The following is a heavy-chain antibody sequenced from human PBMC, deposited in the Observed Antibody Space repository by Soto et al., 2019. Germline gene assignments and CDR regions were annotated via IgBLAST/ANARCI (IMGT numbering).Heavy chain of an antibody. Sequence: SVKVSCKASGGTFSSYAICWVRQAPGQGLEWMGGIIPIFGTANYAQKFQGRVTITADESTSTAYMELSSLRSEDTAVYYCARELREAAAGWFDPWGQGTLVTVSS. V-gene: IGHV1-69*13. CDR1: GGTFSSYA. D-gene: IGHD6-13*01. J-gene: IGHJ5*02. CDR2: IIPIFGTA. CDR3: ARELREAAAGWFDP.